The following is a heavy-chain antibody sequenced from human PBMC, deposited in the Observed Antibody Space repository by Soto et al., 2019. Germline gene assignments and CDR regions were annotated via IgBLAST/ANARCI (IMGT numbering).Heavy chain of an antibody. J-gene: IGHJ6*02. D-gene: IGHD3-10*01. CDR2: IYSGGST. V-gene: IGHV3-53*01. CDR1: GFTVSSNY. CDR3: ARNPGPPLYYYGSGSYYDYYYYGMDV. Sequence: GGSLRLSCAASGFTVSSNYMSWVRQAPGKGLEWVSVIYSGGSTYYADSVKGRFTISRDNAKNTLYLQMNSLRDEDTAVYYCARNPGPPLYYYGSGSYYDYYYYGMDVWGQGTTVTVSS.